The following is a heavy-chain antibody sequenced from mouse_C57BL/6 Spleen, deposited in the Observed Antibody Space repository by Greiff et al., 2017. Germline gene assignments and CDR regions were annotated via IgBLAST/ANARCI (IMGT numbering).Heavy chain of an antibody. CDR3: ARHAPNAGMDY. CDR2: ISNGGGST. V-gene: IGHV5-12*01. Sequence: DVKLVESGGGLVQPGGSLKLSCAASGFTFSDYYMYWVRQTPEKRLEWVAYISNGGGSTYYPDTVKGRFTISRDNAKNTLYLQMSRLKSEDTAMYYCARHAPNAGMDYWGQGTSVTVSS. CDR1: GFTFSDYY. J-gene: IGHJ4*01.